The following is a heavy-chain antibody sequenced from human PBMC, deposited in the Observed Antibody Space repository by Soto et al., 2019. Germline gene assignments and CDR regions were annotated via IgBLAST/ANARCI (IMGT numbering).Heavy chain of an antibody. CDR1: GYTFTNSY. V-gene: IGHV1-46*01. D-gene: IGHD6-13*01. Sequence: QVQLVQSGAEVKKPGASVKVSCKASGYTFTNSYIHWVRQAPGQGLEWMALRKPNGGSTNYAQTFQGRVTVTRDTSTSTVYMELTSLTSEDTAVYYCARNLAAGDYWGQGTLVTVSS. CDR2: RKPNGGST. CDR3: ARNLAAGDY. J-gene: IGHJ4*02.